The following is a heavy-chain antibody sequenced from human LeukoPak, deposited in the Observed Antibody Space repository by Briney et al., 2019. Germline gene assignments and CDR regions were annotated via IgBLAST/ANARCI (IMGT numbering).Heavy chain of an antibody. D-gene: IGHD4-17*01. CDR3: TRDQDYAQGSDY. CDR2: IISKAYGGTT. J-gene: IGHJ4*02. CDR1: GFTVGGYA. V-gene: IGHV3-49*04. Sequence: GGSLRLSCTASGFTVGGYAMSWVRQAPGKGLEWVGFIISKAYGGTTEYSASVKGRFTISRDDSNSIAYLQIHSMNTEDTAVYSCTRDQDYAQGSDYWGQGTLVTVPS.